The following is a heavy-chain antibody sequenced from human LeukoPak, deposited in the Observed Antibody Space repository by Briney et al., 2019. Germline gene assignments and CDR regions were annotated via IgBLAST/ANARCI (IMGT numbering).Heavy chain of an antibody. CDR1: GFTFSSYA. V-gene: IGHV3-74*01. CDR3: ARGGPAGVATNDY. CDR2: IESDGGRT. J-gene: IGHJ4*02. D-gene: IGHD5-24*01. Sequence: GRSLRLSCAASGFTFSSYAMHWVRQAPGKGLVWVSHIESDGGRTTYADSVKGRFIISRDNAKNTLYLQMNSLRAEDTAVYYCARGGPAGVATNDYWGQGTLVTVSS.